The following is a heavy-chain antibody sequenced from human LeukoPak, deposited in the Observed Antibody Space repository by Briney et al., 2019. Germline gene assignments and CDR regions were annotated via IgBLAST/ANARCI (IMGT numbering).Heavy chain of an antibody. CDR2: ISGSGGST. V-gene: IGHV3-23*01. D-gene: IGHD5-18*01. Sequence: GGSLRLSCAASGFTFSSYAMSWVRQAPGKGLEWVSAISGSGGSTYYADSVKGRFAISRDNSKNTLYLQMNSLRAEDTAVYYCARVYNYGSYYFDYWGQGTLVTVSS. CDR1: GFTFSSYA. J-gene: IGHJ4*02. CDR3: ARVYNYGSYYFDY.